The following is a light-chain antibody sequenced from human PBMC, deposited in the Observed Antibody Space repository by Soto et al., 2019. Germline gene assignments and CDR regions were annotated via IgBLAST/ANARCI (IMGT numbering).Light chain of an antibody. V-gene: IGKV3-11*01. CDR1: QSVSSY. CDR2: DAS. Sequence: DIILTQSPATLSLSPGERATLSCRASQSVSSYLGWYQQKPGQAPRLLIYDASRRATGIPARFSGSGSGTDFTLTISSLEPEDIAVYYCHQRSDWPLTFGGGTKVEIK. J-gene: IGKJ4*01. CDR3: HQRSDWPLT.